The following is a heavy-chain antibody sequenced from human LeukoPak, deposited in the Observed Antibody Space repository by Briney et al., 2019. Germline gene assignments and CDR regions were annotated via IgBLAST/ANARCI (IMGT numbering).Heavy chain of an antibody. V-gene: IGHV4-39*07. J-gene: IGHJ4*02. D-gene: IGHD2-2*02. CDR2: INHSGST. CDR1: GGSISSSSYY. CDR3: ATPGRYCSSTSCYRFDY. Sequence: SETLSLTCTVSGGSISSSSYYWGWIRQPPGKGLEWIGEINHSGSTNYNPSLKSRVTISVDTSKNQFSLKLSSVTAADTAVYYCATPGRYCSSTSCYRFDYWGQGTLVTVSS.